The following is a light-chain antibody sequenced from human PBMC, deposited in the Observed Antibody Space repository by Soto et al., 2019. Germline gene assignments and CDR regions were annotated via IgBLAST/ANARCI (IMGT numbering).Light chain of an antibody. J-gene: IGLJ2*01. Sequence: QSVPTQPPSASGSPGQSVTFSCTGTSSDVGGYNYVSWYQQYPGKAPKLMIYEVYKRHSGVPDRFSGSKSGNTASLTVSGLQPEDEADYYCIAYAGSSTWVFGGGTQLTVL. V-gene: IGLV2-8*01. CDR1: SSDVGGYNY. CDR2: EVY. CDR3: IAYAGSSTWV.